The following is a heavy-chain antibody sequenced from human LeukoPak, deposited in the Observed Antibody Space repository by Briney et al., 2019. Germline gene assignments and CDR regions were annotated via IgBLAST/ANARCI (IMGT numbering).Heavy chain of an antibody. V-gene: IGHV1-69*13. CDR1: GGTFSRYA. Sequence: SVKVSCKASGGTFSRYAISWVRQAPGQGLEWMGGIIPIFGTANYAQKFQGRVTITADESTSTAYMEVSSLRSEDTAVYYCATGSPSPNSGSYFFHDAFDIWGQGTMVTVSS. CDR2: IIPIFGTA. J-gene: IGHJ3*02. D-gene: IGHD1-26*01. CDR3: ATGSPSPNSGSYFFHDAFDI.